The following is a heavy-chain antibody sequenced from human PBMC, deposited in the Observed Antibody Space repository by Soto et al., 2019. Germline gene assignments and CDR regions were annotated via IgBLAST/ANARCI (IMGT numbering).Heavy chain of an antibody. D-gene: IGHD6-19*01. CDR3: ARTPPSAVAANWFDP. CDR1: GFTFSSYS. V-gene: IGHV3-21*01. J-gene: IGHJ5*02. CDR2: ISSSSSYI. Sequence: PGVSLRLSCAASGFTFSSYSMNWVRQAPGKGLEWVSSISSSSSYIYYADSVKGRFTISRDNAKNSLYLQMNSLRAEDTAVYYCARTPPSAVAANWFDPWGQGTLVTVSS.